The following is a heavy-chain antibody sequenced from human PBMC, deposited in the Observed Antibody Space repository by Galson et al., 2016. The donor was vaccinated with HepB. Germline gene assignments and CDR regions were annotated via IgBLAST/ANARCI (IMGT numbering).Heavy chain of an antibody. CDR1: GGSFSGYY. D-gene: IGHD5-24*01. V-gene: IGHV4-34*01. J-gene: IGHJ1*01. CDR2: INHHGRT. Sequence: SETLSLTCAVYGGSFSGYYWSWIRQSPGKGLEYIGEINHHGRTHYNPSLSSRAIISVVTSKSQFSLRLASVTAADTAIYYCARGGYTPIVIAHWGQGTRVSVSS. CDR3: ARGGYTPIVIAH.